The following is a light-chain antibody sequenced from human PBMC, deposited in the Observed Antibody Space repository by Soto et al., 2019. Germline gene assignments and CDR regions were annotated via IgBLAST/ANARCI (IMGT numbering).Light chain of an antibody. CDR2: EVS. CDR1: SSDVGANNY. V-gene: IGLV2-8*01. Sequence: QSALTQPPSASGSPGQSVTISCTGTSSDVGANNYVSWYQQHPGKAPKLMIYEVSKRPSGVPDRFSGSKSGNTASLTVSGLQAEDEADYYCSSYAGSNDLVVFGGGTKVTVL. CDR3: SSYAGSNDLVV. J-gene: IGLJ2*01.